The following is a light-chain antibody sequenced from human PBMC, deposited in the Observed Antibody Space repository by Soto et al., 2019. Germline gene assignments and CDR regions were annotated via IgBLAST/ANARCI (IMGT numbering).Light chain of an antibody. V-gene: IGKV3-11*01. CDR2: EAS. Sequence: EIVLTQSPATLSLSPGERATLSCRASQSVSSYLAWFQQKPGQAPRLLIYEASNRATGFPARFSGSGSGTDFTLTISSLEPEDFAVYYCQQRRSWPPTFGQGTKVEIK. J-gene: IGKJ1*01. CDR3: QQRRSWPPT. CDR1: QSVSSY.